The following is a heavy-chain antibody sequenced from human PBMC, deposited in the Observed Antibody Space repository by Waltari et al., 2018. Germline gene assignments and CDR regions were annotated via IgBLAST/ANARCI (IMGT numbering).Heavy chain of an antibody. Sequence: QVQLVQSGAEVKKPGASVKVSCKASGYTFTGYYMTWERPAPGQGLEWMGRINPNSGGTTYAHKFQGRVTMTRDTSISTAYMELSRLRSDDTAVYYCAREHSSWLIDAFDIWGQGTMVTVSS. D-gene: IGHD6-13*01. CDR3: AREHSSWLIDAFDI. V-gene: IGHV1-2*06. CDR1: GYTFTGYY. J-gene: IGHJ3*02. CDR2: INPNSGGT.